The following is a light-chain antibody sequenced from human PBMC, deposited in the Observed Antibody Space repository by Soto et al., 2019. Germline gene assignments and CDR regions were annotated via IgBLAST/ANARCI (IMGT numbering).Light chain of an antibody. J-gene: IGLJ3*02. CDR1: SGSIASNY. Sequence: NFMLTQPHSVSESPGKTVTISCTRSSGSIASNYVQWYQQRPGSAPTTVIYEDNQRPSGVPDRFSGSIDTSSNSASLTIPGLKTEDEADYYCQSYDSFNGVFGGGTKLTVL. V-gene: IGLV6-57*04. CDR3: QSYDSFNGV. CDR2: EDN.